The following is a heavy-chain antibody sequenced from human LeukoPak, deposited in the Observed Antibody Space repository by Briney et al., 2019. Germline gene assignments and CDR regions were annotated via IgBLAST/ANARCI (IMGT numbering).Heavy chain of an antibody. Sequence: GGSLRLSCAASGFTFSDSYMNWVRQAPGKGLEWVSYISSSSSTIYYADSVKGRFTISRDNAKNSLYLQMNSLRDEDTAVYYCARFPHYYDSSGYSFWGQGTLVTVSS. D-gene: IGHD3-22*01. V-gene: IGHV3-48*02. CDR2: ISSSSSTI. J-gene: IGHJ4*02. CDR1: GFTFSDSY. CDR3: ARFPHYYDSSGYSF.